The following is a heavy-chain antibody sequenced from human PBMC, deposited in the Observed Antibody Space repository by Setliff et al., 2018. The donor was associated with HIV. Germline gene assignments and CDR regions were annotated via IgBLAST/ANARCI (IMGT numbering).Heavy chain of an antibody. CDR2: IHYSGAT. CDR1: GVSITYNY. CDR3: AKLLPAADMAREIDS. D-gene: IGHD2-2*01. J-gene: IGHJ4*02. Sequence: SETLSLTCTVSGVSITYNYWTWIRQPPGKGPEWIGYIHYSGATAFNPSLNSRVTMSMDPSKNQVSLKMTSVTAADTAAYYCAKLLPAADMAREIDSWGQGTLVTVSS. V-gene: IGHV4-59*01.